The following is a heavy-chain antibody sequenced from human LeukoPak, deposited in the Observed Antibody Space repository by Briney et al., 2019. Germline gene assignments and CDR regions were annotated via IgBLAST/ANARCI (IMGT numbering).Heavy chain of an antibody. CDR1: GGSISSYY. CDR2: IYDSGST. V-gene: IGHV4-59*01. Sequence: PSETLSLTCTVSGGSISSYYCSWIRQPPGKGLEWIGYIYDSGSTNYNPSLKSRVTISVDTSKNQFSLKLSSVTAADTAVYYCASQTPPYGMDVWGQGTTVTVSS. CDR3: ASQTPPYGMDV. J-gene: IGHJ6*02.